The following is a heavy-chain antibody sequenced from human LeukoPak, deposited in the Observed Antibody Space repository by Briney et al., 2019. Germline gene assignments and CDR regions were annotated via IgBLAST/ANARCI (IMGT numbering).Heavy chain of an antibody. CDR2: IRYDGSNK. D-gene: IGHD6-19*01. CDR3: ARVPNSSGWYYFDY. Sequence: GGSLRLSCAASGFTFSSYGMHWVRQAPGKGLEWVAFIRYDGSNKYYADSVKGRFTISRDNSKNTLYLQMNSLRAEDTAVYYCARVPNSSGWYYFDYWGQGTLVTVSS. J-gene: IGHJ4*02. CDR1: GFTFSSYG. V-gene: IGHV3-30*02.